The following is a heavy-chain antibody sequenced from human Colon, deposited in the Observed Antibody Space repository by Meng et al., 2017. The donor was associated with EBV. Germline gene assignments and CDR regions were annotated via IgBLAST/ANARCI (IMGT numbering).Heavy chain of an antibody. D-gene: IGHD4-17*01. CDR2: FYYSGST. Sequence: QLQLQESGPGLVKPSATLSLTCTVSGGSISSSSYYWGWVRQPPGKGLEWIGNFYYSGSTYHNPSLQRRVTISVDTSKQHFSLKLSSVTAADTAVYYCTTLYGDSISWGQGTRVTV. CDR3: TTLYGDSIS. CDR1: GGSISSSSYY. J-gene: IGHJ4*02. V-gene: IGHV4-39*02.